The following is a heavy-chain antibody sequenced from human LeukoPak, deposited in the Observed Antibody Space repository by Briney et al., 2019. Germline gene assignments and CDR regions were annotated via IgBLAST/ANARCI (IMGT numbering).Heavy chain of an antibody. D-gene: IGHD6-13*01. CDR3: ARDRGAAAGTGWLDP. V-gene: IGHV1-8*01. Sequence: VASVKASCKASGYTSTSYDINWVRQATGQRRECMGWMNPNSGNTGYAQKFQGRVTMTRNTSISTAYMELSSLRSEDTAVYYCARDRGAAAGTGWLDPWGQGTLVTVSS. J-gene: IGHJ5*02. CDR1: GYTSTSYD. CDR2: MNPNSGNT.